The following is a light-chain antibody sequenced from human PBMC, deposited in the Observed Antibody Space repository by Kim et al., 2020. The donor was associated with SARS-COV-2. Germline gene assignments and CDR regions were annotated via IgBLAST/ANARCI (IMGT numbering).Light chain of an antibody. CDR1: QTISRNY. V-gene: IGKV3-20*01. J-gene: IGKJ4*01. Sequence: EIVLTQSPGTLSLSPGESATLSCRASQTISRNYLAWYQQKPGQAPRLLIYGASSRASGIPDRFSGSGSGTDFTLTISRLEPEDFAVYYCQQYGSSPSITFGGGTKVDIK. CDR3: QQYGSSPSIT. CDR2: GAS.